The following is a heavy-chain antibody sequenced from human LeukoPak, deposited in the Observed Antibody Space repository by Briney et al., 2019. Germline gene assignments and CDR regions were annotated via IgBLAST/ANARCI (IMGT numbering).Heavy chain of an antibody. CDR2: IDPDSGGT. CDR1: GYTFTDYY. CDR3: AREFYDSSGRKHAFEN. J-gene: IGHJ3*02. V-gene: IGHV1-2*02. Sequence: GASVKVSCKASGYTFTDYYIHWVRQAPGQGLEWMGRIDPDSGGTSYPQKFQGRVTMTRDTSITTAYMELSRLRSDDTAVYYCAREFYDSSGRKHAFENWGQGTLVTVPS. D-gene: IGHD3-22*01.